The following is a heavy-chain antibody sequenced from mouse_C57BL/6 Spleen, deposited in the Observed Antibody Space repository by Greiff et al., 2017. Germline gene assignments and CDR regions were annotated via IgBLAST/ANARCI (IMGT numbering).Heavy chain of an antibody. D-gene: IGHD2-1*01. CDR3: ARENCGNYRAFAY. CDR2: IYPGSGST. CDR1: GYTFTSYW. J-gene: IGHJ3*01. V-gene: IGHV1-55*01. Sequence: QVQLQQPGAELVKPGASVKMSCKASGYTFTSYWITWVKQRPGQGLEWIGDIYPGSGSTNYNEKFKSKATLTVDTSSSTAYMQLSSLTSEDSAVYYCARENCGNYRAFAYWGQGTLVTVSA.